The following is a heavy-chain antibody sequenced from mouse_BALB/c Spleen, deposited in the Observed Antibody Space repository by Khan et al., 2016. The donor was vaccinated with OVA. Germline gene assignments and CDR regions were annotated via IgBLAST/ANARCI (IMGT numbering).Heavy chain of an antibody. V-gene: IGHV5-6*01. CDR3: AHHLTGSFAY. D-gene: IGHD4-1*01. Sequence: EVKLVESGGDLVKPGGSLKLSCAASGFTFSSYSMSWVRQTPDKRLEWVASISSGGDYTYYQDSVKGRFTISRDNAKNTLYLQMSDLKSEDTAMYYCAHHLTGSFAYWGQGTLVTVSA. J-gene: IGHJ3*01. CDR1: GFTFSSYS. CDR2: ISSGGDYT.